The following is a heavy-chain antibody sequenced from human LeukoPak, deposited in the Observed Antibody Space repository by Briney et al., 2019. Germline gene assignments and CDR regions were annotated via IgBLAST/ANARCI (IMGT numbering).Heavy chain of an antibody. CDR2: IKSKTDGGIS. CDR1: GFTFTSAW. J-gene: IGHJ4*02. D-gene: IGHD3-22*01. CDR3: TTTYHYDSSPGSFDY. Sequence: GGSLRLSCAASGFTFTSAWMNCVRQAPGKGLEWLGRIKSKTDGGISDYAVPMKDRFTFSRDERNNRLYLLMNRLKTKYTAVTYCTTTYHYDSSPGSFDYWGQGTLVTVSS. V-gene: IGHV3-15*01.